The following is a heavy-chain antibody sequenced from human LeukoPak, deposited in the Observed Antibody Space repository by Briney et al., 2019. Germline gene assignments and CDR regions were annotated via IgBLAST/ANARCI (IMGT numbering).Heavy chain of an antibody. CDR2: MNPNSGRR. CDR1: GYIFSNYD. J-gene: IGHJ4*02. CDR3: ARGLRSDY. D-gene: IGHD3-16*02. Sequence: ASVNVSCTASGYIFSNYDINWVRQAPGHGLEWMGWMNPNSGRRVYAQKFQGRVTMTRNSSINTAYMELTSLRSDDRAVYYCARGLRSDYWGQGTLVTVSS. V-gene: IGHV1-8*01.